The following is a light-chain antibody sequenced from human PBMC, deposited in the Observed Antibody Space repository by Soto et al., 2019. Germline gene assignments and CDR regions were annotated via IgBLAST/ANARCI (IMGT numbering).Light chain of an antibody. CDR2: GAS. CDR3: QQYNDWPLT. Sequence: EIVMTQSPATLSVSPGERATLSCRASQSVSSNLAWYQQKPGQAPRLLIYGASTRSTGIPARFSGSGSGTEFTLAISRLQYEDFAIYYCQQYNDWPLTFGQGTKLEIK. J-gene: IGKJ2*01. CDR1: QSVSSN. V-gene: IGKV3-15*01.